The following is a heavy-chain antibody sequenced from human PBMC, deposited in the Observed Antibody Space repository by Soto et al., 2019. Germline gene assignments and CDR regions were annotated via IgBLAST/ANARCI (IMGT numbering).Heavy chain of an antibody. D-gene: IGHD2-2*02. J-gene: IGHJ4*02. V-gene: IGHV4-30-4*01. Sequence: LSLTCTVSGGSISSGDYYWSWIRQPPGKGLDWIGYIYYSGSTYYNPSLKSRVTISVDTSKNQFSLKLSSVTAADTAVYYCARDGGDCSSTSCYKGIDYWGQGXLVTVYS. CDR3: ARDGGDCSSTSCYKGIDY. CDR2: IYYSGST. CDR1: GGSISSGDYY.